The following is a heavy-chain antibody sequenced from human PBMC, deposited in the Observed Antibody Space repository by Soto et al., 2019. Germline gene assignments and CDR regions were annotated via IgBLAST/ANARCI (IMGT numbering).Heavy chain of an antibody. J-gene: IGHJ6*02. CDR1: GGTFSKYA. CDR3: ARARPRGTMIIIDSDHYCMDV. D-gene: IGHD3-22*01. CDR2: NIPLFDAA. V-gene: IGHV1-69*01. Sequence: QVQLVQSGAEVKKPGSSVKVSCKASGGTFSKYAFSWVRQAPGQGLEWMGGNIPLFDAADYAQRFQGRVRIAADESTTTAHTGPSSRRTHHTAKYYCARARPRGTMIIIDSDHYCMDVRGQGTTVTVSS.